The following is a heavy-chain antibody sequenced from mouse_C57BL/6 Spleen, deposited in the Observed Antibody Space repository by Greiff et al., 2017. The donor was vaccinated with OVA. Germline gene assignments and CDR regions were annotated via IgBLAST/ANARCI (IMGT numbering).Heavy chain of an antibody. D-gene: IGHD4-1*01. CDR2: IDPETGGT. CDR3: TRSGTFWYFDV. V-gene: IGHV1-15*01. J-gene: IGHJ1*03. CDR1: GYTFTDYE. Sequence: VQLQQSGAELVRPGASVTLSCKASGYTFTDYEMHWVKQTPVHGLAWIGAIDPETGGTAYNQKFKGKAILTADKSSSTAYMELRSLTSEDSAVYYCTRSGTFWYFDVWGTGTTVTVSS.